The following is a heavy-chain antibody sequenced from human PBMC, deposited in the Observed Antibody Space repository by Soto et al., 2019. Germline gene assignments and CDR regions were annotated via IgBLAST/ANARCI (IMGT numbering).Heavy chain of an antibody. V-gene: IGHV1-2*02. Sequence: GASVKVSCKASGGTFSSYAISWVRQAPGQGLEWMGWINPNSGGTNYAQKFQGRVTMTRDTSISTAYMELSRLRSDDTAVYYCARGPGGLAARRYYFDYWGQGTLVTVSS. CDR3: ARGPGGLAARRYYFDY. J-gene: IGHJ4*02. CDR2: INPNSGGT. CDR1: GGTFSSYA. D-gene: IGHD6-6*01.